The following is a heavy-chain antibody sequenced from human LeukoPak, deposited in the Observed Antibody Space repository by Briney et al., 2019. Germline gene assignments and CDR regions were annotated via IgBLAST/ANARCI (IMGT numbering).Heavy chain of an antibody. D-gene: IGHD1-26*01. CDR3: ARGVGSGSRLRAGDY. CDR2: IYSGGST. Sequence: GRSLRLSCAASGFTVSSNYMSWVRQAPGKGPEWVSVIYSGGSTYYADSVKGRFTISRDNSKNTLYLQMNSLRAEDTAVYYCARGVGSGSRLRAGDYWGQGTLVTVSS. V-gene: IGHV3-53*01. CDR1: GFTVSSNY. J-gene: IGHJ4*02.